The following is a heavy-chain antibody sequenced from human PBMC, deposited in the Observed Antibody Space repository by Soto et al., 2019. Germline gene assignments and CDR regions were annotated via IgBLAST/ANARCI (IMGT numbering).Heavy chain of an antibody. V-gene: IGHV1-46*01. CDR2: INPSGGST. J-gene: IGHJ6*02. Sequence: ASVKVSCKASGYTFTSYYMHWVRQAPGQGLEWMGIINPSGGSTSYAQKFQGRVTMTRDTSTSTVYMELSSLRSEDTAVYYCARDKSGDCSSTSCYTKGGMDVWGQGXTVTVYS. CDR3: ARDKSGDCSSTSCYTKGGMDV. D-gene: IGHD2-2*02. CDR1: GYTFTSYY.